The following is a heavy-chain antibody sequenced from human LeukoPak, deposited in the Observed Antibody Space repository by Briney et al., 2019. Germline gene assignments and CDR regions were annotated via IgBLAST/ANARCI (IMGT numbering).Heavy chain of an antibody. CDR1: GGSISSRTYY. CDR3: ARGSGYGDYIIDY. CDR2: INHSGST. Sequence: SETLSLTCTVSGGSISSRTYYWSWIRQPPGKGLEWIGEINHSGSTNYNPSLKSRVTISVDTSKNQFPLKLSSVTAADTAVYYCARGSGYGDYIIDYWGQGTLVTVSS. D-gene: IGHD4-17*01. V-gene: IGHV4-39*06. J-gene: IGHJ4*02.